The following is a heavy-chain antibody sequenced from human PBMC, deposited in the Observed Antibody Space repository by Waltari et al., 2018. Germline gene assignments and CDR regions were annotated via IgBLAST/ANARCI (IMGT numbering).Heavy chain of an antibody. CDR1: GGPLTSKRTS. J-gene: IGHJ3*01. V-gene: IGHV4-39*01. Sequence: QLQLQESGPGPGKPSETLSLTCRVPGGPLTSKRTSWVWIRQPPGQGLEWIGTMSYSGATYSSPSLNSRVTISRDTSKNQLSLKLASMTAADTAVYFCATYLGASLGTAAFDVWGQGTMVTVSS. CDR2: MSYSGAT. D-gene: IGHD1-1*01. CDR3: ATYLGASLGTAAFDV.